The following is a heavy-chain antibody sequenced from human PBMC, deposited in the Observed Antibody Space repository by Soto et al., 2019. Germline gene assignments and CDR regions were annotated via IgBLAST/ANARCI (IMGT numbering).Heavy chain of an antibody. D-gene: IGHD3-9*01. CDR3: TRVNTIVLSPDYYSYDMDV. J-gene: IGHJ6*02. Sequence: QVQLVQSGAEVKKPGASVKVSCKASGYTFTTYAIHWVRQAPGQRLEWMGWINTGNGNTEYSQTFQGRVSISRDTSASTAYMELSSLRSDDTAMYYCTRVNTIVLSPDYYSYDMDVWGQGSTVTVAS. CDR1: GYTFTTYA. V-gene: IGHV1-3*04. CDR2: INTGNGNT.